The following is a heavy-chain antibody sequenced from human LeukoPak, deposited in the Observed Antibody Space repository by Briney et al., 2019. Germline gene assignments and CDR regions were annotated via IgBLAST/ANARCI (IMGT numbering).Heavy chain of an antibody. J-gene: IGHJ4*02. CDR2: IYYSGST. D-gene: IGHD1-20*01. CDR3: ASNNWNRNWGLDY. V-gene: IGHV4-31*03. Sequence: PSQTLSLTCTVSGGSISSGGYYWSWIRQHPGKGLEWIGYIYYSGSTYYNPPLKSRVTISVDTSKNQFSLKLSSVTAADTAVYYCASNNWNRNWGLDYWGQGTLVTVSS. CDR1: GGSISSGGYY.